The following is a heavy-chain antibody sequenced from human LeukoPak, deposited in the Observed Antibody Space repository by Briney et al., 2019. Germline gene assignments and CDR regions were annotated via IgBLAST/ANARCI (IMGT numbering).Heavy chain of an antibody. CDR3: ARRSYDSSGYNWFDP. CDR1: GYTFTSYY. Sequence: ASVKVSCKASGYTFTSYYMHWVRQAPGQGLEWMGIINPSGGSTNYAQKFQGRVTMTRDMSTSTVYMELSSLRSEDTAVYYCARRSYDSSGYNWFDPWGQGTLVTVSS. D-gene: IGHD3-22*01. V-gene: IGHV1-46*01. J-gene: IGHJ5*02. CDR2: INPSGGST.